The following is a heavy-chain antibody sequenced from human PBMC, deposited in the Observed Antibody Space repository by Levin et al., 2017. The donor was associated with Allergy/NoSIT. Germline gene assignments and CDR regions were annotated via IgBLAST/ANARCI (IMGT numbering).Heavy chain of an antibody. CDR2: MNPNSGNT. Sequence: ASVKVSCRDATNRCTSTSTKWGRKATRQGLEWMGWMNPNSGNTGYAQKFQGRVTMTRNTSISTAYMELSSLRSEDTAVYYCARGPIGDWGQGTLVTVSS. J-gene: IGHJ4*02. CDR1: TNRCTSTS. V-gene: IGHV1-8*01. CDR3: ARGPIGD.